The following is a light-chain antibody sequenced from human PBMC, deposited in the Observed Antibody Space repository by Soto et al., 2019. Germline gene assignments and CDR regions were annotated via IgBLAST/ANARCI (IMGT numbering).Light chain of an antibody. CDR1: HSVSSN. V-gene: IGKV3-15*01. J-gene: IGKJ1*01. CDR3: QHYNNWPRT. CDR2: GAS. Sequence: EMVMTQSPATLSVSPGERATPSCRASHSVSSNLAWYQQKPGQAPRLLIYGASTRATGIPARFSGSGSGTEFTLTISSLQSEDFAVYYCQHYNNWPRTFGQGTKVEIK.